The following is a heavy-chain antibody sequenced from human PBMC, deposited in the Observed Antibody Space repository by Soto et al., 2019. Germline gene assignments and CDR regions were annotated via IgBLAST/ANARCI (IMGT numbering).Heavy chain of an antibody. V-gene: IGHV1-8*01. CDR3: ARGGIRGLIMGRYSYNGMDV. CDR1: GYSFTGLD. CDR2: MQPSSGRT. Sequence: QVQLVQSGAEVREPGASVKVSCKASGYSFTGLDINWVRQTTGQGLEWMGWMQPSSGRTGYAQKFQGRVTITADESTRTAYMELTSLRSEDTALYYCARGGIRGLIMGRYSYNGMDVWGQGTTVTVSS. J-gene: IGHJ6*02. D-gene: IGHD3-10*01.